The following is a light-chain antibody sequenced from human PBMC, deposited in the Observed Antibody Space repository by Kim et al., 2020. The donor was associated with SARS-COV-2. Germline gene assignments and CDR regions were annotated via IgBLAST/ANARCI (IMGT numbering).Light chain of an antibody. CDR2: KAS. Sequence: IQMTQSPSSLSASVGDRVTITCRASQTTSSWVAWYQQKPGKAPKLLIYKASSLGSGVPSRFSGSGSGTEFTLTISSLQPDDFATYYCQQYNSYPVTFGQGTQLEI. J-gene: IGKJ2*01. V-gene: IGKV1-5*03. CDR1: QTTSSW. CDR3: QQYNSYPVT.